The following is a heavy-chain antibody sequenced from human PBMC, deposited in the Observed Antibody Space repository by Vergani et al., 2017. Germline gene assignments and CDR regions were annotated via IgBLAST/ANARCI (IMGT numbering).Heavy chain of an antibody. CDR1: GGSLSSYY. Sequence: QVQLQESGPGLVKPSETLSLTCTVSGGSLSSYYWSWIRQPPWKGLEWIGYIYYSGCTNYNPSLKSRVTISVDTSKNQFSLKLSSVTAADTAVYYCARDSGGYSPYYMDVWGKGTTVTVSS. D-gene: IGHD5-18*01. CDR2: IYYSGCT. J-gene: IGHJ6*03. V-gene: IGHV4-59*01. CDR3: ARDSGGYSPYYMDV.